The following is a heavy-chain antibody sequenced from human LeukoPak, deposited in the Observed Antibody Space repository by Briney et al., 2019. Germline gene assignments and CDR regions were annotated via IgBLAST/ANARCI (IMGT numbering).Heavy chain of an antibody. V-gene: IGHV4-39*07. Sequence: SETLSLTCAVSGDSISSNSYYWGWIRQAPGKGLEWLGTLYSSGSTDYNPSLKNRVTISLDTSKKQISLRLRSAAAADTAVYYCARIHPMTMIVTDEQYFDHWGQGTRVAVSS. CDR1: GDSISSNSYY. J-gene: IGHJ4*02. CDR2: LYSSGST. CDR3: ARIHPMTMIVTDEQYFDH. D-gene: IGHD3-22*01.